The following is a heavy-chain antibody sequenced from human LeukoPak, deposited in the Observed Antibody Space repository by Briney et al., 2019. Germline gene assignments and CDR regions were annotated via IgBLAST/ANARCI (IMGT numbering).Heavy chain of an antibody. CDR2: TSQDGTSN. J-gene: IGHJ6*02. V-gene: IGHV3-7*01. CDR1: QFTFSNYW. Sequence: GGSLRLSCAASQFTFSNYWMSWVRQAPGKGLERVAHTSQDGTSNYYVDSVKGRFTISRDNAENSLYLQMDSLRAEDTAVYYCARTTYYYGSGSYHYYYYYGMDVWGQGTTVTVSS. D-gene: IGHD3-10*01. CDR3: ARTTYYYGSGSYHYYYYYGMDV.